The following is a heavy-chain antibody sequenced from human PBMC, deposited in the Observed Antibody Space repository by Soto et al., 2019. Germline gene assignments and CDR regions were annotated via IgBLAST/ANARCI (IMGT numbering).Heavy chain of an antibody. CDR1: GFSFSSYG. Sequence: QVQLVESGGGVVQPGRSRRLSSAASGFSFSSYGMQWVREAPGKGLEWVAVLSYDGSNTYYADCVKDRFTISRDNSKKTLYLQKNSLRADDTAVYYCVAGQYFFDYCGQGTLVTVSS. V-gene: IGHV3-30*03. CDR2: LSYDGSNT. J-gene: IGHJ4*02. CDR3: VAGQYFFDY. D-gene: IGHD6-19*01.